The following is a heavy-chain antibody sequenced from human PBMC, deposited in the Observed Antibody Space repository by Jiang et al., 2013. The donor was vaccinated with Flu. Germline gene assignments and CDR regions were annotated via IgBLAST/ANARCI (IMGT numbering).Heavy chain of an antibody. D-gene: IGHD2-15*01. CDR2: INPNVDST. Sequence: SGAEVKKPGASVKVSCKASGYTFTSYHIHWVRQAPGHGLEWIGIINPNVDSTNYAQKFQGRVTMTRDTSTSTVYMELSSLRSEDTAIYYCANSGGSVFAFDIWGQGTMVTVSS. CDR3: ANSGGSVFAFDI. CDR1: GYTFTSYH. J-gene: IGHJ3*02. V-gene: IGHV1-46*01.